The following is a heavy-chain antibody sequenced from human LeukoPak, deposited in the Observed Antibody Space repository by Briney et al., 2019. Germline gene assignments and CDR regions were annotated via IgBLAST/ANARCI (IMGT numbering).Heavy chain of an antibody. J-gene: IGHJ4*02. CDR3: ARAWIYYDGSGYYDY. V-gene: IGHV1-3*01. CDR2: INGGNGNT. D-gene: IGHD3-22*01. CDR1: GYTFTSNA. Sequence: APVKVSCKTSGYTFTSNAMHWVRQAPGQRLEWMGWINGGNGNTKYSQNFQGRVTFTRDTSASTAYMELNSLRSEDTSVYYCARAWIYYDGSGYYDYWGQGTLVTVSS.